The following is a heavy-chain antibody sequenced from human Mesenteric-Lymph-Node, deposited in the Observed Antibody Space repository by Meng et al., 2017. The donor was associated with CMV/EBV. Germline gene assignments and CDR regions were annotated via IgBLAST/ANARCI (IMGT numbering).Heavy chain of an antibody. J-gene: IGHJ6*02. Sequence: GGSLRLSCAASGFTFSTNWMHWVRHAPGKGLVWVSGINGDGRRTTYADSVKGRFTISRDNAKNTLDLQMNSLRAEDTAVYYCARGNYYGMDVWGQGTTVTVSS. CDR1: GFTFSTNW. CDR3: ARGNYYGMDV. CDR2: INGDGRRT. V-gene: IGHV3-74*01.